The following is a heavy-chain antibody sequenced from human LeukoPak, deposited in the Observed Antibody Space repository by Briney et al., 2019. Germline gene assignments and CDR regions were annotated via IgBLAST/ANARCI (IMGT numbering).Heavy chain of an antibody. CDR1: GYTFTNYY. CDR3: ARESSGNYYSHIDY. D-gene: IGHD1-26*01. J-gene: IGHJ4*02. CDR2: INPSGGST. Sequence: ASVKVSCKASGYTFTNYYIHWVRQAPGQGLEWMGIINPSGGSTSYAQKFQGRVTMTRDTSTSTVYMELSSLRSEDTAMYYCARESSGNYYSHIDYWGQGTLVTVSS. V-gene: IGHV1-46*01.